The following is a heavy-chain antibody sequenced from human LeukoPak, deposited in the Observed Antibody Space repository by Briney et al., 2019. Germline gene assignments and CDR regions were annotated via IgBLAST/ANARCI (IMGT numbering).Heavy chain of an antibody. Sequence: GGSLRLSCAASGFTFSSYGMHWVRQAPGKGLEWVAVIWYDGSNKYYADSVKGRFTISRDNSKNTLYNSLRAEDTAVYYCAKVPSPGIAAASPFDYWGQGTLVTVSS. V-gene: IGHV3-33*06. J-gene: IGHJ4*02. CDR1: GFTFSSYG. CDR3: AKVPSPGIAAASPFDY. CDR2: IWYDGSNK. D-gene: IGHD6-13*01.